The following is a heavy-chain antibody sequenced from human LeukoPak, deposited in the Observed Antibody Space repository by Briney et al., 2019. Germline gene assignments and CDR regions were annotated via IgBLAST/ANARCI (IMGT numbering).Heavy chain of an antibody. D-gene: IGHD3-10*02. V-gene: IGHV3-43*01. CDR2: AGWAGGTT. Sequence: GGSLRLSCATSGFNFHRYTIHWVRHAPGKGLEWVSLAGWAGGTTYYSDSVRGRFTISRDSGRNSVYLQMNSLTTDDTAFYFCAKELDTMFFDYWGQGALVTVSS. J-gene: IGHJ4*02. CDR1: GFNFHRYT. CDR3: AKELDTMFFDY.